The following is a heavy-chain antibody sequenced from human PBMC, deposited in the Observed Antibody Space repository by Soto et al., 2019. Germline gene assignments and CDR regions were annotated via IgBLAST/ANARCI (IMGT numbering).Heavy chain of an antibody. Sequence: GGSLRLSCAASGFTVSSNYMSWVRQAPGKGLEWVSVIYSGGSTYYADSVKGRFTISRDNAKNSLYLQMNSLRAEDTAVYYCARWGVGATRRLREDAFDIWGQGTMVTVS. D-gene: IGHD1-26*01. J-gene: IGHJ3*02. CDR2: IYSGGST. CDR1: GFTVSSNY. CDR3: ARWGVGATRRLREDAFDI. V-gene: IGHV3-53*01.